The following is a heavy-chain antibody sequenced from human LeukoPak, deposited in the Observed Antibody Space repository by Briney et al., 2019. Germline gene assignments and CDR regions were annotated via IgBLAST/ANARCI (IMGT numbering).Heavy chain of an antibody. CDR3: ARDLAWGAFDY. D-gene: IGHD7-27*01. Sequence: GGTLRLSCAASGFTFSNHGMNWVRQAPGKGLEWLSGVSPPGGGTYYADSVKGRFTISRDDSKNTLSLQMNSLRVEDTAVYHCARDLAWGAFDYWGQGTLVTVSS. V-gene: IGHV3-23*01. CDR1: GFTFSNHG. CDR2: VSPPGGGT. J-gene: IGHJ4*02.